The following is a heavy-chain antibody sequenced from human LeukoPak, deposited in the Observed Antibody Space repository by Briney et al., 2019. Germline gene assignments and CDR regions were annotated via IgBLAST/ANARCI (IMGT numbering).Heavy chain of an antibody. J-gene: IGHJ4*02. D-gene: IGHD3-16*01. V-gene: IGHV3-15*01. CDR3: TTGFGGY. CDR1: GFPFSNAW. Sequence: GGSLRLSCAVFGSGFPFSNAWMSWVRQAPGKGLEWVGRIKSKTDGGTIDYAAPVKGRFTISRDDSKNTLYLQMNSLKTEDTAVYYCTTGFGGYWGQGTLVTVSS. CDR2: IKSKTDGGTI.